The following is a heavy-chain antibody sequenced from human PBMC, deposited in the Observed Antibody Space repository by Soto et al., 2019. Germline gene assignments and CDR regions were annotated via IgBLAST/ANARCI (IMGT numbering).Heavy chain of an antibody. V-gene: IGHV1-69*06. CDR2: IIPIFGTA. CDR1: GGTFSSYA. D-gene: IGHD3-9*01. J-gene: IGHJ6*02. CDR3: ARDFESHYYGMDV. Sequence: ASVKVSCKASGGTFSSYAISWVRQAPGQGLEWMGGIIPIFGTANYAQKFQGRVTITADKSTSTAYMELSSLRSEDTAVYYCARDFESHYYGMDVWGQGTTVTAP.